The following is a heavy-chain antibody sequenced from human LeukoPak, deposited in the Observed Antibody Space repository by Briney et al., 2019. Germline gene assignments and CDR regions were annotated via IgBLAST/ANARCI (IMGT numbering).Heavy chain of an antibody. CDR1: GFTFSDHA. V-gene: IGHV1-3*01. Sequence: ASVKVSCKASGFTFSDHAMQWVRQAPGQRLEWMGWINAGNGNTKYSQKFQGRVTLTRDTSASTAYMELSSLRSEDTAVYYCASELYSRELHGGGSQHWGQGTLVTVSS. CDR3: ASELYSRELHGGGSQH. D-gene: IGHD1-26*01. CDR2: INAGNGNT. J-gene: IGHJ1*01.